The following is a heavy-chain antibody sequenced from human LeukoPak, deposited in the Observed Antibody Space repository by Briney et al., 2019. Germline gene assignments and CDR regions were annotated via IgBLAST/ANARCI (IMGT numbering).Heavy chain of an antibody. Sequence: GASVKVSCKDSGYTFTSYGISWVRQAPGQGLEWMGRISAYNGNTNFAQKFQGRVTMTTDSSTSTAYMELRSLRSDDTAVYYCTREERYCGGDCSHRGQGTRVTVSS. CDR1: GYTFTSYG. D-gene: IGHD2-21*02. CDR3: TREERYCGGDCSH. V-gene: IGHV1-18*01. J-gene: IGHJ4*02. CDR2: ISAYNGNT.